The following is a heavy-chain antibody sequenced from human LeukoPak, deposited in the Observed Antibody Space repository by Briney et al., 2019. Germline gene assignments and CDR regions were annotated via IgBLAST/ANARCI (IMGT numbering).Heavy chain of an antibody. CDR3: ATDGAGFDT. V-gene: IGHV3-11*01. Sequence: GGSLRLSCAASGLTFSDYYMSWIRQAPGKGLEWLSYINIGGTNTHYADSVKGRFTISRDNAKKSLYLEMTNLRAEDTAVYYCATDGAGFDTWGQGVLVAVSS. CDR2: INIGGTNT. CDR1: GLTFSDYY. J-gene: IGHJ5*02.